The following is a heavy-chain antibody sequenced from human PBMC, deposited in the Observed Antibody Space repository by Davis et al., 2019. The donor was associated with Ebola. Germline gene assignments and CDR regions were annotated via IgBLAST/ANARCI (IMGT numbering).Heavy chain of an antibody. J-gene: IGHJ6*02. Sequence: ASVKVSCKVSGYTLTELSMHWVRQAPGQGLEWMGIINPSGGSTSYAQKLQGRVTMTTDTSTSTAYMELRSLRSDDTAVYYCARARINRYGMDVWGQGTTVTVSS. V-gene: IGHV1-46*01. CDR2: INPSGGST. CDR1: GYTLTELS. D-gene: IGHD1-14*01. CDR3: ARARINRYGMDV.